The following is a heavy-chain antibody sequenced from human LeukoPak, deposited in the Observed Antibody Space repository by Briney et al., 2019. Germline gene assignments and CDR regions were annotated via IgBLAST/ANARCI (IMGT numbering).Heavy chain of an antibody. J-gene: IGHJ4*02. CDR3: ATLPYSGSDPFDY. CDR1: GFTFSSYA. CDR2: IYSGGST. V-gene: IGHV3-53*01. Sequence: PGGSLRLSCAASGFTFSSYAMSWVRQAPGKGLEWVSVIYSGGSTYYADSVKGRFTISRDNSKNTLYLQMNSLRAEDTAVYYCATLPYSGSDPFDYWGQGTLVTVSS. D-gene: IGHD1-26*01.